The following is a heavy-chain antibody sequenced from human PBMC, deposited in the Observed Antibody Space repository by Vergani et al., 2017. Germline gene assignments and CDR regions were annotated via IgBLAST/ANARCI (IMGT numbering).Heavy chain of an antibody. J-gene: IGHJ6*02. Sequence: QVQLQESGPGLVKHSETLSLTCTVSGGSISSYYWSWIRPPPGKGLEWIGYTYYSGSTNYNPSLKGRVTISVDTAKNQFSLKLSSVTAADTAVYYCARDLDAGAGGVYSMDVWGQGTTVTVSS. CDR3: ARDLDAGAGGVYSMDV. V-gene: IGHV4-59*01. D-gene: IGHD2-8*02. CDR1: GGSISSYY. CDR2: TYYSGST.